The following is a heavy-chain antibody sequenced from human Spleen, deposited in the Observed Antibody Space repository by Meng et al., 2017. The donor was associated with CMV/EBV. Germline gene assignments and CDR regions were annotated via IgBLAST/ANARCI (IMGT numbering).Heavy chain of an antibody. D-gene: IGHD6-6*01. Sequence: GESLKISCEASGFRLDNYGMSWVRQAPGKGLEWVSGNNWNGGSTGYGDSVKGRFTISRDNAKNSLYLQMNSLRAEDTAVYYCARSPLELNDGSSNTYYYYGMDVWGQGTTVTVSS. CDR3: ARSPLELNDGSSNTYYYYGMDV. CDR1: GFRLDNYG. J-gene: IGHJ6*02. CDR2: NNWNGGST. V-gene: IGHV3-20*04.